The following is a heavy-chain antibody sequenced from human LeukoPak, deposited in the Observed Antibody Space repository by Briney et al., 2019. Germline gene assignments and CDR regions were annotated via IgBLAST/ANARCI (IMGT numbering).Heavy chain of an antibody. J-gene: IGHJ5*01. V-gene: IGHV3-23*01. Sequence: AGGSLRLSCGASGFTFSTYAMSWVRQPPGKGLEWVASISGRGELTYYTDSVRGRFTISRDNSRSTLYLRMNFLRTDDTAVYYCVKDRPNYYGSEGHYYRQNGDSWGQGTLVTVSS. CDR1: GFTFSTYA. D-gene: IGHD3-22*01. CDR2: ISGRGELT. CDR3: VKDRPNYYGSEGHYYRQNGDS.